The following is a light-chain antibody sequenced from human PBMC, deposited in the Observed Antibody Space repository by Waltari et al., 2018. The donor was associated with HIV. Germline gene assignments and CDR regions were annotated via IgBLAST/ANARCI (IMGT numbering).Light chain of an antibody. CDR3: QQYSSDFYT. CDR2: KTS. CDR1: QDIANW. J-gene: IGKJ2*01. Sequence: DIQMTQSPSTLSASVGDRVTITCRASQDIANWLAWYQQKSGKAPKLLIYKTSILEYGVPSRFSCSASGTGFTLTIDSLQPDDFATYYCQQYSSDFYTFGQGTKLEIK. V-gene: IGKV1-5*03.